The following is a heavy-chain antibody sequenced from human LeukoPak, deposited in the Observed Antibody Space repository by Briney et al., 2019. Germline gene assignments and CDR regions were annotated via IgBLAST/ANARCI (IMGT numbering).Heavy chain of an antibody. CDR1: GYTFTSYA. CDR2: INAGNGNT. V-gene: IGHV1-3*01. Sequence: GASVKVSCKASGYTFTSYAMHWVRQAPGQRLEWMGWINAGNGNTKYSQKFQGRVTITRDTSASTAYMELSSLRSEDTAVYYCAREGRPAFNYPFDIWGQGTMVTVSS. J-gene: IGHJ3*02. D-gene: IGHD1-7*01. CDR3: AREGRPAFNYPFDI.